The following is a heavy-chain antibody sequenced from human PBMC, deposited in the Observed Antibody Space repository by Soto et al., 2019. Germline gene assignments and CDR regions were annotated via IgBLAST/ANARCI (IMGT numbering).Heavy chain of an antibody. J-gene: IGHJ6*02. V-gene: IGHV1-3*04. Sequence: ASVKVSCKSSGYTFTNYALHWVRQAPGQRLEWMGWINTANDNTKYSQKFQGRVTITRDTSASTAYMELSSLRSEDTAVYYCARASTTSKRLYYDGMDVWGQGTTVTVSS. CDR1: GYTFTNYA. D-gene: IGHD1-26*01. CDR3: ARASTTSKRLYYDGMDV. CDR2: INTANDNT.